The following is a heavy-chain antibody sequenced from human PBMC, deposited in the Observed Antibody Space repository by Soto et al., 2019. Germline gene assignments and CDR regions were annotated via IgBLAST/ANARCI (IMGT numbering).Heavy chain of an antibody. CDR1: GGSFRGYY. V-gene: IGHV4-34*01. D-gene: IGHD6-19*01. CDR2: INHSGST. J-gene: IGHJ4*02. Sequence: SETLSLTCAVYGGSFRGYYWSWIRQPPGKGLEWIGEINHSGSTNYNPSLKSRVTISVDTSKNQFSLKLSSVTAADTAVYYCARGGLIAVATQFDYWGQGTLVTVAS. CDR3: ARGGLIAVATQFDY.